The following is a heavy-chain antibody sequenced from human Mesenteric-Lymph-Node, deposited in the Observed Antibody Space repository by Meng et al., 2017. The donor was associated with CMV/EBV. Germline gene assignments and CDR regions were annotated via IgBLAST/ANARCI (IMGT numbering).Heavy chain of an antibody. V-gene: IGHV4-39*01. D-gene: IGHD3-10*01. CDR3: ARQAMEGRVHWFDP. Sequence: SGGSIGSRHHYWGWSRQPPGKGLQWIGSIFYSGSTYSNPSLNSRLTISVDTSRNQFSLKLTSVTAADTGIYYCARQAMEGRVHWFDPWGQGTLVTVSS. J-gene: IGHJ5*02. CDR2: IFYSGST. CDR1: GGSIGSRHHY.